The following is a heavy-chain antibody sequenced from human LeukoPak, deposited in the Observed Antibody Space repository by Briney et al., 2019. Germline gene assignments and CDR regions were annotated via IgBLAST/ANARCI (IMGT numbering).Heavy chain of an antibody. CDR2: INHSGST. V-gene: IGHV4-34*01. J-gene: IGHJ4*02. CDR1: GGSFSGYY. Sequence: SETLSLTCAVYGGSFSGYYWSWIRQPPGKGLEWIGEINHSGSTNYNPSLKSRVTISVDTSKNQFSLKLSSVTAADTAVYYCAREGYSSGCLFYWGQGTLVTVSS. D-gene: IGHD6-19*01. CDR3: AREGYSSGCLFY.